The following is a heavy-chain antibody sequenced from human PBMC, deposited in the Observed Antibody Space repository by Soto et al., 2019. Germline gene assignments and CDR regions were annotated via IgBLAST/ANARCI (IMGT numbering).Heavy chain of an antibody. CDR3: AKVIVLVPAASYGMDV. CDR2: IYYIGST. J-gene: IGHJ6*02. CDR1: GGSISDYY. Sequence: SETLSLTCTVSGGSISDYYWGWIRQPPGKGLEWIGYIYYIGSTNYNPSLKSRVTMSVDTSKNQFSLKLMSVTAADTAVYYCAKVIVLVPAASYGMDVWGLGTTVTVS. D-gene: IGHD2-2*01. V-gene: IGHV4-59*01.